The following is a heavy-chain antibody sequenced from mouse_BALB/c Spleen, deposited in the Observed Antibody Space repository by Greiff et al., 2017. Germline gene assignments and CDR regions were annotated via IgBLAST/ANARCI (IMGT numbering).Heavy chain of an antibody. V-gene: IGHV1-80*01. CDR3: ARKGEQGAMDY. CDR2: IYPGDGDT. CDR1: GYAFSSYW. Sequence: VQLVESGAELVRPGSSVKISCKASGYAFSSYWMNWVKQRPGQGLEWIGQIYPGDGDTNYNGKFKGKATLTADKSSSTAYMQLSSLTSEDSAVYFCARKGEQGAMDYWGQGTSVTVSS. J-gene: IGHJ4*01.